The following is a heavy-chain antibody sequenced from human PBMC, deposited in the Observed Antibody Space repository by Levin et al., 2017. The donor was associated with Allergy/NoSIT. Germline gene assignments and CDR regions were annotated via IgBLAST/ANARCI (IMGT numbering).Heavy chain of an antibody. CDR2: ISSSSSYI. CDR3: ARGGGGITIFGGIGGDY. Sequence: LSLTCAASGFPFSSYSMNWVRQAPGKGLEWVSSISSSSSYIYYADSVKGRFTISRDNAKNSLYLQMNSLRAEDTAVYYCARGGGGITIFGGIGGDYWGQGTLVTVSS. CDR1: GFPFSSYS. J-gene: IGHJ4*02. V-gene: IGHV3-21*01. D-gene: IGHD3-3*01.